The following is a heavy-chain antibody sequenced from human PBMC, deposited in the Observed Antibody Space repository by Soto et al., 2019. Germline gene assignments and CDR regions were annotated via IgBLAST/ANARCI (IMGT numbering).Heavy chain of an antibody. CDR2: TSAYNGNT. D-gene: IGHD3-16*02. J-gene: IGHJ4*02. CDR3: ARELGNYDYVWGSYRPPYYFDY. Sequence: SVKVSCKAAGYTFTSYGISWVRQAPGQGLEWMGWTSAYNGNTNYAQKLQGRVTMTTDTSTSTAYMELRSLRSDDTAVYYCARELGNYDYVWGSYRPPYYFDYWGQGTLVTVSS. V-gene: IGHV1-18*01. CDR1: GYTFTSYG.